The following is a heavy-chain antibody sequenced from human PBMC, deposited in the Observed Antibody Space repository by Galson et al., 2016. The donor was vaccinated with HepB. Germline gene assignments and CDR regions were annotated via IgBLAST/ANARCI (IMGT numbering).Heavy chain of an antibody. J-gene: IGHJ6*04. D-gene: IGHD3-3*01. CDR3: SRDGVLLRLWSGPDQSPYYYGMDV. CDR1: GFSFSSYA. CDR2: ISYDGNNI. V-gene: IGHV3-30*04. Sequence: RLSCAASGFSFSSYAMHWVRQAPGKGLEWVAVISYDGNNIYNADSVKGRFTISRDNSKNTLYLQMNSLRPEDTAVYYCSRDGVLLRLWSGPDQSPYYYGMDVWGKGTTVTVSS.